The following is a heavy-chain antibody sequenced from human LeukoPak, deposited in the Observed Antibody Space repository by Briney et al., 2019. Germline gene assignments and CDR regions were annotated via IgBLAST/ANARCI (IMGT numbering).Heavy chain of an antibody. CDR2: IKQDGSEK. D-gene: IGHD2-2*01. CDR1: GFTFSSYW. CDR3: ARGRVGMPYYFDY. Sequence: GRSLRLSCAASGFTFSSYWMSWVRQAPGKGLEWVANIKQDGSEKYYVDSVKGRFTISRDNAKNSLYLQMNSLRAEDTAVYYCARGRVGMPYYFDYWGQGTLVTVSS. J-gene: IGHJ4*02. V-gene: IGHV3-7*01.